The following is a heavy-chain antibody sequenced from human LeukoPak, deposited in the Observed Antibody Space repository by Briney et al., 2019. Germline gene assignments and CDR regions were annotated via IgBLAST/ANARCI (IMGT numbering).Heavy chain of an antibody. V-gene: IGHV1-2*02. Sequence: ASVKVSCKASGYTFTGYYMHWVRQAPGQGLEWVGWINPNSGGTNYAQKFQGRVTMTRDTSISAAYMELSRLRSDDTAVYYCARDTKRGVVVVAATFGYWGQGTLVTVSS. CDR2: INPNSGGT. J-gene: IGHJ4*02. D-gene: IGHD2-15*01. CDR3: ARDTKRGVVVVAATFGY. CDR1: GYTFTGYY.